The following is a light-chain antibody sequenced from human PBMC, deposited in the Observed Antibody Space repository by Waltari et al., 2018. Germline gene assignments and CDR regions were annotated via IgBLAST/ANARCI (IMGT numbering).Light chain of an antibody. J-gene: IGKJ2*03. V-gene: IGKV2-30*02. CDR2: KIS. CDR3: MQGSHWPYS. Sequence: DVVLTQSPLSLPVTLGQAASISCRSSQSLVHSNGGTFLSWFHQRPGQSPRRLIYKISNRDSGVPDRFSGSGSDPDFTLKISRVEAEDVGVYYCMQGSHWPYSFGQGTKLEIK. CDR1: QSLVHSNGGTF.